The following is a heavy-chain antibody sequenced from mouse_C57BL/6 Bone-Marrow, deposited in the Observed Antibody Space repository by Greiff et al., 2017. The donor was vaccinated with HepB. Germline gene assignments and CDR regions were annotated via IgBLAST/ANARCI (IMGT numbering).Heavy chain of an antibody. Sequence: EVNLVESGGGLVKPGGSLKLSCAASGFTFSSYAMSWVRQTPEKRLEWVATISDGGSYTYYPDNVKGRFTISRDNAKNNLYLQMSHLKSEDTAMYYCARDRGQLRLLSWFAYWGQGTLVTVSA. CDR1: GFTFSSYA. CDR3: ARDRGQLRLLSWFAY. J-gene: IGHJ3*01. CDR2: ISDGGSYT. D-gene: IGHD3-2*02. V-gene: IGHV5-4*01.